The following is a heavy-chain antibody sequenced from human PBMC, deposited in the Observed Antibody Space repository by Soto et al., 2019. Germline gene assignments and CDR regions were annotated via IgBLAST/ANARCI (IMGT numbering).Heavy chain of an antibody. CDR3: TTLPVGSSSWYSSDY. CDR1: GFTFSNAW. J-gene: IGHJ4*02. Sequence: GGSLRLSCAASGFTFSNAWMSWVRQAPGKGLEWVGRIKSKTDGGTTDYAAPVKGRFTISRDDSKNTLYLQMNSLKTEDTAVYYCTTLPVGSSSWYSSDYWGQGTLVTVSS. D-gene: IGHD6-13*01. V-gene: IGHV3-15*01. CDR2: IKSKTDGGTT.